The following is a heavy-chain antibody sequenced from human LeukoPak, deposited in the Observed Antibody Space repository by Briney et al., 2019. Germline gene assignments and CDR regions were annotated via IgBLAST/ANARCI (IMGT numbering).Heavy chain of an antibody. V-gene: IGHV1-69*04. J-gene: IGHJ4*02. CDR1: GGTFSSYA. CDR2: IIPILGIA. D-gene: IGHD3-22*01. CDR3: ARDGEGYYDSSGHYKN. Sequence: ASVKVSCKASGGTFSSYAISWVRQAPGQGLEWMGRIIPILGIANYAQKFQGRVTITADKSTSTAYMELSSLRSEDTAVYYCARDGEGYYDSSGHYKNWGQGTLVTVSS.